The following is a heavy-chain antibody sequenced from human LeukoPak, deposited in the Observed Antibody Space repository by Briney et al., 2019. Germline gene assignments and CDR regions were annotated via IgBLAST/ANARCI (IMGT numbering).Heavy chain of an antibody. CDR2: IYSGGSI. Sequence: PGGSLRLSCAASGFTVSSSYMSWVRQAPGKGLEWVSVIYSGGSIYYADSVKGRFTISRDISKNMVYLQMNSLRAEDTAVYYCAKVAHQIAAAEGALDYWGQGTLVTVSS. V-gene: IGHV3-53*01. D-gene: IGHD6-13*01. CDR1: GFTVSSSY. CDR3: AKVAHQIAAAEGALDY. J-gene: IGHJ4*02.